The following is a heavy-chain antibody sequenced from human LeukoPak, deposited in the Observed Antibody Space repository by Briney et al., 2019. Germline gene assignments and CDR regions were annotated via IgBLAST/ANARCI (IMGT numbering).Heavy chain of an antibody. V-gene: IGHV1-2*02. J-gene: IGHJ5*02. CDR2: INPNSGGT. CDR1: GYTFTGYY. Sequence: GASVKVSCKASGYTFTGYYMHWVRQAPGQGLEWMGWINPNSGGTNYAQKFQGRVTMTRDTSISTAYMELSRLRSDDTAVYYRARSYSGSYYSSWFDPWGQGTLDTVSS. D-gene: IGHD1-26*01. CDR3: ARSYSGSYYSSWFDP.